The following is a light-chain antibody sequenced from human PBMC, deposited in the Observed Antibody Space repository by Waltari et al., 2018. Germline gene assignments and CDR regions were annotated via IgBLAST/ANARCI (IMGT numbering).Light chain of an antibody. V-gene: IGLV8-61*01. CDR1: SGSVSINSY. Sequence: QTVVTQEPSFSVSPGGTVTLTCGLSSGSVSINSYASWYQQTPGQAPRTLIYTTDPRSSGVPDRFSGSILGNKAALTITGAQADDECDYYCMLYVGSGIWVFGGGTKLTVL. J-gene: IGLJ2*01. CDR2: TTD. CDR3: MLYVGSGIWV.